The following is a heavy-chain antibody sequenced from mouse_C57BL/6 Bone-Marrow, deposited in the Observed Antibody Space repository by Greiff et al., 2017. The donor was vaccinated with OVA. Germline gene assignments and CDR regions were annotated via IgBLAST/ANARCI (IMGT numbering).Heavy chain of an antibody. V-gene: IGHV1-82*01. CDR1: GYAFSSSW. Sequence: VQLQQSGPELVKPGASVKISCKASGYAFSSSWMNWVKQRPGKGLEWIGRIYPGDGDTNYNGKFKGKATLTADKSSSTAYMQLSSLTSEDSAVCFCARGLYCGSPYWYFGVWGTGTTVTVSS. CDR2: IYPGDGDT. D-gene: IGHD1-1*01. CDR3: ARGLYCGSPYWYFGV. J-gene: IGHJ1*03.